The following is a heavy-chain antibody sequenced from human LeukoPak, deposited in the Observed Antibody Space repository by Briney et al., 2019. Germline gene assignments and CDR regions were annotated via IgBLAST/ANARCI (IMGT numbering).Heavy chain of an antibody. V-gene: IGHV4-59*12. CDR2: VYYSGST. CDR3: ARDRGHSSGLFLGPEGELYYFDY. CDR1: GGSITTYY. J-gene: IGHJ4*02. D-gene: IGHD6-19*01. Sequence: SETLSLTCTVSGGSITTYYWSWIRQPPGKRLEWIGYVYYSGSTNYNPSLKSRVTISLDTSKNQFSLKLSSVTAADTAVYYCARDRGHSSGLFLGPEGELYYFDYWGQGTLVTVSS.